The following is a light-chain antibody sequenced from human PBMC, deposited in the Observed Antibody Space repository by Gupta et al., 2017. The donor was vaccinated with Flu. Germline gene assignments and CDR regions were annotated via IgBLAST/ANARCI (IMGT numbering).Light chain of an antibody. Sequence: GDRVTITCRASPSISNYLNWYQQTPGKAPRLLIHTASSLQSGVPSRFSGSGSGTDFTLTISSLQPEDFAIYYCQQSCISPWTFGQGTKVEIK. CDR2: TAS. V-gene: IGKV1-39*01. J-gene: IGKJ1*01. CDR3: QQSCISPWT. CDR1: PSISNY.